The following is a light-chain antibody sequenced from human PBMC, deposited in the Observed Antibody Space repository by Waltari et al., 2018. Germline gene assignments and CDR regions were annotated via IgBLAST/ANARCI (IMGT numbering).Light chain of an antibody. CDR1: PSVSSN. CDR2: GAS. V-gene: IGKV3-15*01. CDR3: QHYNNWPRT. Sequence: EIVMTQSPATLSVSPGERATLSCRASPSVSSNLAWYQQKPGQAPRLLIYGASTRATGIPARFSGSGSGTECTFTISSLQSEDSAVYYCQHYNNWPRTFGLGTKLEI. J-gene: IGKJ2*01.